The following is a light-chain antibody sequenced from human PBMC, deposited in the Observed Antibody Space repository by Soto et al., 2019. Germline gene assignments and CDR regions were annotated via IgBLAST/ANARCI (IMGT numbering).Light chain of an antibody. CDR2: VGPGGIVG. Sequence: QPVLTQPPSASASLGASVTLTCTLSSGYSDYNVDWYQQRPGKGPRLVMRVGPGGIVGSKGNGIPDRFSVLGSGLNRYLTIKNIQEEDGGDYHCGADHGSGANFVKVFGGGTKLTVL. CDR3: GADHGSGANFVKV. J-gene: IGLJ2*01. V-gene: IGLV9-49*03. CDR1: SGYSDYN.